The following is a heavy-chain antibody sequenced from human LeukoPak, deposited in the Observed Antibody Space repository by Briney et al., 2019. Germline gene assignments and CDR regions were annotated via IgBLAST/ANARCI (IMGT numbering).Heavy chain of an antibody. CDR3: AKEIGSSSRGYFDY. J-gene: IGHJ4*02. V-gene: IGHV3-23*01. Sequence: PGGSLRLSCAASRFTFTNYAMTWVRQAPGKGLEWVSAIGLRSGSTYYADSVKGRFTISRDNSKNTLYLQMNSLRAEDTAVYYCAKEIGSSSRGYFDYWGQGTLVTVSS. CDR1: RFTFTNYA. CDR2: IGLRSGST. D-gene: IGHD6-6*01.